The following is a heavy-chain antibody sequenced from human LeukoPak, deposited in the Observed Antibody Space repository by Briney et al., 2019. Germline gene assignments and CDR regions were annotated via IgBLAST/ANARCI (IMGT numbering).Heavy chain of an antibody. CDR3: ARSPAEYSSSYFDY. CDR1: GGTFSSYA. V-gene: IGHV1-69*05. J-gene: IGHJ4*02. D-gene: IGHD6-6*01. CDR2: IIPIFGTA. Sequence: SVKVSCMASGGTFSSYAISWVRQAPGQGLEWMGGIIPIFGTANYAQKFQGRVTITTDESTSTAYMELSSLRSEDTAVYYCARSPAEYSSSYFDYWGQGTLVTVSS.